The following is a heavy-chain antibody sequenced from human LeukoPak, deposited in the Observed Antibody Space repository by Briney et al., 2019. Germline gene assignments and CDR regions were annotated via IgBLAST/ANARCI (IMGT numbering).Heavy chain of an antibody. J-gene: IGHJ3*01. CDR1: GFTFSSYA. CDR3: AKTRYNWKSPDAFDV. CDR2: VSGSAGRT. V-gene: IGHV3-23*01. Sequence: GGSLRLSCAASGFTFSSYAMTWVRQAPGKGLEWVSTVSGSAGRTDYADSVAGRFAISSDKSKNTVYLQMMSLTAEDTAVYYCAKTRYNWKSPDAFDVWGQGTLVTVSS. D-gene: IGHD1-1*01.